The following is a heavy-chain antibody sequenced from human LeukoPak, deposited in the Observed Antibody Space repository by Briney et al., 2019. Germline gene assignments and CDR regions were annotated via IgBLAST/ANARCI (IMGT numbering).Heavy chain of an antibody. V-gene: IGHV3-23*01. CDR1: GFTFSTYA. Sequence: PGGSLRLSCAASGFTFSTYAMSCVRHAPGKGLEWVSAISGSDDNTYFADSVKGRVTISRDNSKNTLYLQMNSLRAEDTAVYYCAKDWRAIWWGYFDYWGQGILVTVSS. CDR2: ISGSDDNT. D-gene: IGHD2-8*02. J-gene: IGHJ4*02. CDR3: AKDWRAIWWGYFDY.